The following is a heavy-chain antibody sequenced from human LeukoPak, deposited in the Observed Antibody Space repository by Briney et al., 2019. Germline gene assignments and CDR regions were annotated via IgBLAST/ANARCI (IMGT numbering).Heavy chain of an antibody. Sequence: ASVKVSCKASGGTFSSYAIGWVRQAPGQGLEWMGGIIPIFGTANYAQKFQGRVTITADKSTSTAYMELRSLRSDDTAVYYCARTTEDFAMDVWGKGTTVTVSS. D-gene: IGHD2-15*01. CDR1: GGTFSSYA. CDR2: IIPIFGTA. CDR3: ARTTEDFAMDV. V-gene: IGHV1-69*06. J-gene: IGHJ6*03.